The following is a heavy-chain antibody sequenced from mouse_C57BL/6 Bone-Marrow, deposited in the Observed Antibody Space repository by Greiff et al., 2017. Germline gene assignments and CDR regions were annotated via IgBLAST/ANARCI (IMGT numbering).Heavy chain of an antibody. CDR1: GYTFTSYW. J-gene: IGHJ3*01. CDR3: ASGRTGPYFAY. CDR2: IDPSDSYT. V-gene: IGHV1-50*01. D-gene: IGHD4-1*01. Sequence: QVQLQQPGAELVKPGASVKLSCKASGYTFTSYWMQWVKQRPGQGLEWIGEIDPSDSYTNYNQKFKGKATLTVDTSSSTAYMQLSSLTSEDSAVYYCASGRTGPYFAYWGQGTLVTVSA.